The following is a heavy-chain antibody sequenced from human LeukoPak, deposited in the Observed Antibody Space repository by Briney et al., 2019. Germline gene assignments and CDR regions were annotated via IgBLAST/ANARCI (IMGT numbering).Heavy chain of an antibody. V-gene: IGHV4-59*01. D-gene: IGHD3-22*01. Sequence: PSETLSLTCTVSGGSINSYYWNWIRQPPGKGLEWIGYIYYSGGTNYNPSLKSRVTISLDTSNNQFSLKLSSVTAADTAVYYCARDTSGYRRGSFDYWGQGTLVTVSS. CDR1: GGSINSYY. J-gene: IGHJ4*02. CDR3: ARDTSGYRRGSFDY. CDR2: IYYSGGT.